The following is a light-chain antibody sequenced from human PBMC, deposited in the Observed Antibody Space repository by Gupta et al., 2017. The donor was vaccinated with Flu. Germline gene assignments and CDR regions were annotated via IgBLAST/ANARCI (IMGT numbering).Light chain of an antibody. CDR2: LGS. J-gene: IGKJ1*01. V-gene: IGKV2-28*01. CDR1: QSLLISNGNNY. CDR3: MQTLETPWT. Sequence: DIVVTQSPLSLLVTPGEPASISCTSRQSLLISNGNNYLAWYLQKPGQSPQLLIYLGSNRASGVPDRFSGSGSGTDFTLRITRVEAEDVGDYYCMQTLETPWTFGQGTKVEI.